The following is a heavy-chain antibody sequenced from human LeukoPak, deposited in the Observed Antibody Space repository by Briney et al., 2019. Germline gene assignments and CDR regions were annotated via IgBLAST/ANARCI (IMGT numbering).Heavy chain of an antibody. CDR3: ARVLHKRNYDSSTCYGY. CDR1: GFTFSSYS. J-gene: IGHJ4*02. D-gene: IGHD3-22*01. Sequence: PGGSLRLSCAASGFTFSSYSMNWVRQAPGKGLEWVSYISSSSSTIYYADSVKGRFTISRDNAKNSLYLQMNSLRAEDTAVYYCARVLHKRNYDSSTCYGYWGQGTLVTVSS. V-gene: IGHV3-48*01. CDR2: ISSSSSTI.